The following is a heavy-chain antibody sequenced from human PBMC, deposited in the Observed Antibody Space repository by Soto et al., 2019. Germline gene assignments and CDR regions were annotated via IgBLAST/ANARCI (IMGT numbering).Heavy chain of an antibody. CDR2: INPSGGST. V-gene: IGHV1-46*01. J-gene: IGHJ3*02. Sequence: QVQLVQSGAEVKKPGASVKVSCKASGYTFTSYYMHWVRQAPGQGLEWMGIINPSGGSTSYEQKFRCRCSMTRDRSTSTVYMELSSRRSEDTAVYYCARDYYYDSSGPTPRAYAFDIWGQGTMVTVSS. CDR3: ARDYYYDSSGPTPRAYAFDI. D-gene: IGHD3-22*01. CDR1: GYTFTSYY.